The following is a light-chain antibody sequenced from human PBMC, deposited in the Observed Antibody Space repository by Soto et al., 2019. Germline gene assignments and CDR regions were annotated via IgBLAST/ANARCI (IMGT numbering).Light chain of an antibody. V-gene: IGKV1-9*01. CDR1: QGISSY. CDR2: AAS. Sequence: IPLTQSPSSLSASVGDRVTITCRASQGISSYLAWYQQKPGKAPKLLIYAASTLQSGVPSRFSGSGSGTDFTLTSSSLQPEDFATYFCHQLGTFGQGTRLEIK. CDR3: HQLGT. J-gene: IGKJ5*01.